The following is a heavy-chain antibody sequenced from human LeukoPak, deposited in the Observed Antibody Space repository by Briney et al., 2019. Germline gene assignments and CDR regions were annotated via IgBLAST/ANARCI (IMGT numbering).Heavy chain of an antibody. CDR2: IYYSGST. D-gene: IGHD2-2*01. CDR3: ARDHRGNCRSTSCLQPTYYYYYRTV. V-gene: IGHV4-59*01. CDR1: GGSISSYY. J-gene: IGHJ6*03. Sequence: PSETLSLTCTVSGGSISSYYWSWIRQPPGKGLEWIGYIYYSGSTNYNPSLKSRVTISVDTSKNQFSLKLSSVTAADTPVYYCARDHRGNCRSTSCLQPTYYYYYRTVWAKGPRSPSP.